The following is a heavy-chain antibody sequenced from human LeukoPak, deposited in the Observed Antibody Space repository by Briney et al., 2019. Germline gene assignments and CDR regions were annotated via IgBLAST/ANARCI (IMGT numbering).Heavy chain of an antibody. CDR1: GYTFTSYG. CDR3: ARDSSQDY. CDR2: INPNSGGT. J-gene: IGHJ4*02. V-gene: IGHV1-2*02. Sequence: ASVKVSCKASGYTFTSYGISWVRQAPGQGLEWMGWINPNSGGTNYAQKFQGRVTMTRDTSISTAYMELSRLRSDDTAVYYCARDSSQDYWGQGTLVTVSS.